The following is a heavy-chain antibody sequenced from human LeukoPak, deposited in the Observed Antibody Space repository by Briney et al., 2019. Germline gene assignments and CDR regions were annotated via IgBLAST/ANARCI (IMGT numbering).Heavy chain of an antibody. Sequence: GGSLRLSCAASGFTFSSYEMNWVRQAPGKGLEWVSYISSSGSTIYYADSVKGRFTISRDNAKNSLYLQMNSLRAEDTAVYYCARDSQGWQWLVPTYYYYMDVWGKGTTVTVSS. V-gene: IGHV3-48*03. D-gene: IGHD6-19*01. CDR2: ISSSGSTI. J-gene: IGHJ6*03. CDR3: ARDSQGWQWLVPTYYYYMDV. CDR1: GFTFSSYE.